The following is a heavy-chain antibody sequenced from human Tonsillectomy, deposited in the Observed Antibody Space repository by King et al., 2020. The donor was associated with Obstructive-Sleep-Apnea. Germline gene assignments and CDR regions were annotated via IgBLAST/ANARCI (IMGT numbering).Heavy chain of an antibody. CDR1: GFSFRASG. CDR3: AISASGSGSLWRFYCLDV. Sequence: VQLVESGGGVVQPGRSLRLSCAASGFSFRASGMHWVRQAPGKGLEWVALISYDGSQENFADSGKGRFTISRDNSKNTLYLQMNSLRIEDTAVYYCAISASGSGSLWRFYCLDVWGQGTTVTVSS. J-gene: IGHJ6*02. V-gene: IGHV3-30*03. CDR2: ISYDGSQE. D-gene: IGHD3-10*01.